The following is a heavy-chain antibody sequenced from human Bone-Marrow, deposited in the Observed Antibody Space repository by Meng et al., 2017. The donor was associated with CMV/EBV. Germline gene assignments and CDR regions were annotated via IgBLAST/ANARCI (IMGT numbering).Heavy chain of an antibody. CDR1: GFTFSDYY. J-gene: IGHJ4*02. CDR2: ISSSGSTI. V-gene: IGHV3-11*04. D-gene: IGHD2-2*02. CDR3: ARVDCSSTSCYTLYY. Sequence: GESLKISCAASGFTFSDYYMNWVRQAPGKGLEWVSYISSSGSTIYYADSVKGRFTISRDNAKNSLYLQMNSLKAEDTAVYYCARVDCSSTSCYTLYYRGQGTLVTVSS.